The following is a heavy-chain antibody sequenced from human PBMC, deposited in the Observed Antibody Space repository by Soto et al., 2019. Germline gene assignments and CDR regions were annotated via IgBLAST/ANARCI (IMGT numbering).Heavy chain of an antibody. CDR1: GFTLRSYA. Sequence: EVQLLESGGGVVQPGGSLRLSCEASGFTLRSYAMTWIRQAPGKGLEWISLISANDVGKYYAESVKTRFTISTDQSRKTVYLQMDSMRADDTAIYYWAKAKNDYNWDTRPTFDYWGQGTLVTVSS. D-gene: IGHD1-20*01. CDR2: ISANDVGK. CDR3: AKAKNDYNWDTRPTFDY. V-gene: IGHV3-23*01. J-gene: IGHJ4*02.